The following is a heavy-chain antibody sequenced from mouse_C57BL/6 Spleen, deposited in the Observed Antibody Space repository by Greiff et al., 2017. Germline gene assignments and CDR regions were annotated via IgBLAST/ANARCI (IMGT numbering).Heavy chain of an antibody. CDR1: GYSFTGYY. CDR3: ARDYYGSSYRRAMDY. V-gene: IGHV1-42*01. CDR2: INPSTGGT. J-gene: IGHJ4*01. D-gene: IGHD1-1*01. Sequence: EVKLMESGPELVKPGASVKISCKASGYSFTGYYMNWVKQSPEKSLEWIGEINPSTGGTTYNQKFKAKATLTVDKSSSTAYMQLKSLTSEDSAVYYCARDYYGSSYRRAMDYWGQGTSVTVSS.